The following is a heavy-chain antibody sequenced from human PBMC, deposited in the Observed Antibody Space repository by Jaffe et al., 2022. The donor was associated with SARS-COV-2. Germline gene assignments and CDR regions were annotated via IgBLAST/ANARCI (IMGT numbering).Heavy chain of an antibody. CDR2: IYYSGST. J-gene: IGHJ6*02. D-gene: IGHD3-10*01. Sequence: QVQLQESGPGLVKPSETLSLTCTVSGGSISSYYWSWIRQPPGKGLEWIGYIYYSGSTNYNPSLKSRVTISVDTSKNQFSLKLSSVTAADTAVYYCARSYYGTGGMDVWGQGTTVTVSS. CDR3: ARSYYGTGGMDV. V-gene: IGHV4-59*01. CDR1: GGSISSYY.